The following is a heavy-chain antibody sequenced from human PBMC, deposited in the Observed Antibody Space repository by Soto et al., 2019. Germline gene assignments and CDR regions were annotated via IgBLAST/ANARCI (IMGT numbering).Heavy chain of an antibody. Sequence: PGGSLRLSCVASGFTFGRYAMHWVRQPPVRGLEWVAVISYTGANTYYVGSVRGRFTISRDNSKNTLYLQMNSLRAEDTAMYYCAKHRDDSGYFYVEGADHWGQGTLVTVSS. V-gene: IGHV3-30*18. CDR3: AKHRDDSGYFYVEGADH. CDR2: ISYTGANT. D-gene: IGHD3-22*01. J-gene: IGHJ4*02. CDR1: GFTFGRYA.